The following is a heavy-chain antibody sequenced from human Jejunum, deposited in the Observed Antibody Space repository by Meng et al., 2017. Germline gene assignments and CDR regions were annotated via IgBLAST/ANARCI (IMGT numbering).Heavy chain of an antibody. V-gene: IGHV4-61*03. D-gene: IGHD5-24*01. J-gene: IGHJ4*02. CDR1: GGSVSSGCYY. CDR3: ARDSETYPTYFDY. Sequence: QGQLQESGPGLVRPSETLSLTCTVSGGSVSSGCYYWSWIRQSPGKGLEWIGYISDSGTTNYNPSLKSRVTMSVDTSKNHFSLKLNSVTAADTAVYFCARDSETYPTYFDYWGQGTLVTVSS. CDR2: ISDSGTT.